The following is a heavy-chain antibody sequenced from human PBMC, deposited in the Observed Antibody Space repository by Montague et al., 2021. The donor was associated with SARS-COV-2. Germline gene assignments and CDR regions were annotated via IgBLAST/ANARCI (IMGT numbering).Heavy chain of an antibody. V-gene: IGHV4-59*08. D-gene: IGHD6-13*01. CDR3: ARGKEGYTSSWYLDY. J-gene: IGHJ4*02. Sequence: SETRSLTCTVSGGSISSYYWSWIRQPPGRALEWIGYIYYSGSTNYNPSLKSRVTISVDTSKNQFSLKLSSVTAADTAVYYCARGKEGYTSSWYLDYWGQGTLVTVSS. CDR1: GGSISSYY. CDR2: IYYSGST.